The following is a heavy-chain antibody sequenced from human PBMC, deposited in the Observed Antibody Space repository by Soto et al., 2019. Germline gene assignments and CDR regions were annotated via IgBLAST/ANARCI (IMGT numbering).Heavy chain of an antibody. J-gene: IGHJ5*02. CDR2: IYHSGST. Sequence: SETLSLTCAVSGGSISSSNWWSWVRQPPGKGLEWIGEIYHSGSTNYNPSLKSRVTISVDRSKNQFSLKLSSVTAADTAVYYCAGIPRRNWFDPWAQGTLVTVSS. V-gene: IGHV4-4*02. CDR1: GGSISSSNW. CDR3: AGIPRRNWFDP.